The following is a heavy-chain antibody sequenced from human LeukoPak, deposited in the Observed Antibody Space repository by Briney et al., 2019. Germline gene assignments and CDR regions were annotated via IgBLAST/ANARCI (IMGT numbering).Heavy chain of an antibody. V-gene: IGHV4-4*09. CDR2: IYTSGST. D-gene: IGHD6-19*01. Sequence: SETLSLTCTVSGGSISSYYWSWIRQPPGKGLEWIGYIYTSGSTNHNPSLKSRVTISVDTSKNQFSLKLSSVTAADTAVYYCARHPGGWYYFDYWGQGTLVTVSS. J-gene: IGHJ4*02. CDR3: ARHPGGWYYFDY. CDR1: GGSISSYY.